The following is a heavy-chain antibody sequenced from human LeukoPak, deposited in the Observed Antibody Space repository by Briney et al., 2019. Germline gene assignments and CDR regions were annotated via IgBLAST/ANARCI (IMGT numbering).Heavy chain of an antibody. V-gene: IGHV5-51*01. D-gene: IGHD3-10*01. CDR2: IYPGDSDT. CDR3: ARQHGSGSYYSRAIDY. CDR1: GYSFTTYW. Sequence: HGESLKISCEASGYSFTTYWIGWVRPMPGKGLEWMGIIYPGDSDTRYSPSFQGQVTISADKSISTAYLQWSSLKASDTAMYYCARQHGSGSYYSRAIDYWGQGTLVTVSS. J-gene: IGHJ4*02.